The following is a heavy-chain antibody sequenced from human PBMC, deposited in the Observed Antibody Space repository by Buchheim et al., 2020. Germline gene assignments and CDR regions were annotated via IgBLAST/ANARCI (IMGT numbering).Heavy chain of an antibody. V-gene: IGHV3-30*18. D-gene: IGHD6-19*01. CDR2: ISYDGSNK. J-gene: IGHJ4*02. CDR3: AKNTKPSYSSGCPLDY. Sequence: VQLVESGGGLVQPGGSLRLSCAASGFTFSSYWMSWVRQAPGKGLEWVAVISYDGSNKYYADSVKGRFTISRDNSKNTLYLQMNSLRAEDTAVYYCAKNTKPSYSSGCPLDYWGQGTL. CDR1: GFTFSSYW.